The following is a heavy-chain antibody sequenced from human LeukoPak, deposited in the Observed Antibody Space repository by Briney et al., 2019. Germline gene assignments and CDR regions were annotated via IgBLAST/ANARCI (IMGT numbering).Heavy chain of an antibody. CDR1: GFTVSSNY. V-gene: IGHV3-66*01. Sequence: PGGSLRLSCAASGFTVSSNYMSWVRQAPGKGLEWVSVIYSGGSTYYADSVKGRFTISRDNSENTLYLQMNSLGAEDTAVYYCARGALGYGSGREGAFDIWGQGTMVTVSS. D-gene: IGHD3-10*01. CDR2: IYSGGST. J-gene: IGHJ3*02. CDR3: ARGALGYGSGREGAFDI.